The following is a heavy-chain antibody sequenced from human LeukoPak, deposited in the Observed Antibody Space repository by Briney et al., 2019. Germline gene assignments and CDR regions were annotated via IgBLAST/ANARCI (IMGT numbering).Heavy chain of an antibody. J-gene: IGHJ4*02. V-gene: IGHV4-4*02. D-gene: IGHD3-22*01. CDR3: ARVQTSITMIVVAAFDY. CDR2: IYHSGST. CDR1: GGSISSSNW. Sequence: PSETLSLTCAVSGGSISSSNWWSWIRQPPGKGLEWIGEIYHSGSTNYNPSLKSRVTISVDTSKNQFSLKLSSVTAADTAVYYCARVQTSITMIVVAAFDYWGQGTLVTVSS.